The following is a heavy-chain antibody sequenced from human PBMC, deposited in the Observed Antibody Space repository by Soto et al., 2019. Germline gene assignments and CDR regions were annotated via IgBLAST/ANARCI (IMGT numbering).Heavy chain of an antibody. CDR1: GGSFSGYY. D-gene: IGHD1-20*01. J-gene: IGHJ4*02. V-gene: IGHV4-34*01. CDR3: ARVPITGTKSYYFVY. Sequence: QVQLQQWGAGLLKPSETLSLTCAVYGGSFSGYYWCWIRQPPGKGLEWIGEINHCGSTNYNPSLKSRVTISVDTSKNQFSLKLSSVTAADTAVYYCARVPITGTKSYYFVYWGQGTLFTVSS. CDR2: INHCGST.